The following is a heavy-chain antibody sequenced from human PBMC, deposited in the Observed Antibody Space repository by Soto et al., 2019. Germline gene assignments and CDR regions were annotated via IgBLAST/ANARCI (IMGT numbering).Heavy chain of an antibody. V-gene: IGHV3-53*01. CDR2: ISSGGST. CDR1: PFTVNSHY. CDR3: GRDHPHDPTNYYYCLDV. J-gene: IGHJ6*02. Sequence: PGGTLRLSFAPSPFTVNSHYMTSVRLSPGKGLEWLSVISSGGSTYYADSVKGRFTISRDTSTNTLYLQMNRLRDEDTAVYYGGRDHPHDPTNYYYCLDVWRQGTTVTVAS.